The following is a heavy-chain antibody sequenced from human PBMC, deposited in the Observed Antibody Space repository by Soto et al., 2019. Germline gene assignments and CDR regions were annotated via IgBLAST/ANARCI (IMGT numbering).Heavy chain of an antibody. J-gene: IGHJ4*02. CDR1: GGTFSSYT. Sequence: QVQLVQSGAEVKKPGSSVKVSCKASGGTFSSYTISWVRQAPGQGLEWMGRIIPILGIANYAQKFQGRVTITADKSPSTAYLELSSLRSEDTAVYYCAATDGSGSYGYWGQGTLVTVSS. D-gene: IGHD3-10*01. V-gene: IGHV1-69*02. CDR2: IIPILGIA. CDR3: AATDGSGSYGY.